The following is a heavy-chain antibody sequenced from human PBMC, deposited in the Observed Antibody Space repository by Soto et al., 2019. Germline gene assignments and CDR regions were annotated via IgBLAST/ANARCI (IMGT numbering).Heavy chain of an antibody. CDR3: ARDPTGYSCHWHHFQD. Sequence: EVQLVESGGGLVQPGESLRLSCAASGFAFSSYSMNSVRQAPGKGLERISYITSSGSVIQYADSVQGRFIISIDNAKNSLYLQMNRLRAEDTAVDYCARDPTGYSCHWHHFQDWGQGTLVTVS. D-gene: IGHD6-13*01. CDR1: GFAFSSYS. CDR2: ITSSGSVI. V-gene: IGHV3-48*01. J-gene: IGHJ1*01.